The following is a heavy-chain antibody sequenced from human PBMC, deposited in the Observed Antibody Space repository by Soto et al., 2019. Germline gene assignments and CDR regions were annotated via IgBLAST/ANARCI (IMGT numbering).Heavy chain of an antibody. CDR2: IHPGDSET. CDR3: ARNNQQVTSRDYFDK. D-gene: IGHD2-21*02. Sequence: GESLKISCKASGYRFTSYWIGWVRQMPGKGLELMGIIHPGDSETRYSPSFQGQVTISVEKSTSTAYLQWSSLKASDTAMYYCARNNQQVTSRDYFDKWGQGTLVTVSS. V-gene: IGHV5-51*01. J-gene: IGHJ4*02. CDR1: GYRFTSYW.